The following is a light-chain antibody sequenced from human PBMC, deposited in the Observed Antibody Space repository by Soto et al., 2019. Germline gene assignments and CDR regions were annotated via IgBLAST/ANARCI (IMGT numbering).Light chain of an antibody. CDR1: QSIGKW. CDR3: QQYNTFPRT. J-gene: IGKJ1*01. V-gene: IGKV1-5*01. CDR2: DAS. Sequence: DIQMTQSPSTLSASVGDRVVITCRASQSIGKWLAWYQQKPGKAPNFLIYDASTLESGVPSRFSGSGSETEFTLTISNLQPDDFATFYCQQYNTFPRTFGQGTKVDIK.